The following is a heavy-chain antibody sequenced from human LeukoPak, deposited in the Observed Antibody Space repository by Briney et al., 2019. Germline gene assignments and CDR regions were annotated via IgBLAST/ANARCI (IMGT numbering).Heavy chain of an antibody. J-gene: IGHJ3*02. Sequence: GGSLRFSCAASGFTFSSFEMNWVRQAPGKGLEWVSYITSSGSTIYYADSVKGRFTISRDNAKNSLYLQMNSLRAEDTAVYYCARDGDRDGYNLWAFDIWGQGTMVTVSS. V-gene: IGHV3-48*03. CDR3: ARDGDRDGYNLWAFDI. CDR2: ITSSGSTI. CDR1: GFTFSSFE. D-gene: IGHD5-24*01.